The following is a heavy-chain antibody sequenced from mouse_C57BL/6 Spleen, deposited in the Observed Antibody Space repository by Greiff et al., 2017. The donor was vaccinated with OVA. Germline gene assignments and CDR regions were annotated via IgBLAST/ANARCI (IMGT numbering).Heavy chain of an antibody. CDR1: GYTFTSYW. D-gene: IGHD3-1*01. CDR3: ATPPPAGSFDY. V-gene: IGHV1-53*01. J-gene: IGHJ2*01. CDR2: LNPSNGGT. Sequence: QVQLPQPGTELVKPGASVKLSCKASGYTFTSYWMHWVKQRPGQGLEWIGNLNPSNGGTNYNEKFKSKATLTVDKSSSTAYMQLSSLTAEDAAVYYGATPPPAGSFDYWGQGTTLTVSS.